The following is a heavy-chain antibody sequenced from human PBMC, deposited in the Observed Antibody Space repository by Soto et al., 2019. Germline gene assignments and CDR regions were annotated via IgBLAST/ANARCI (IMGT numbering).Heavy chain of an antibody. D-gene: IGHD1-1*01. CDR1: GYGFTTYG. J-gene: IGHJ4*02. CDR2: ISAHNGNT. V-gene: IGHV1-18*01. Sequence: QVHLVQSGAEVKKPGASVKVSCKGSGYGFTTYGITWVRQAPGQGLEWMAWISAHNGNTNYAQKLPGRVTVTRDTSPSTAYMELRCLGSDDPAVYYFARGRYGDYWGQGALVTVSS. CDR3: ARGRYGDY.